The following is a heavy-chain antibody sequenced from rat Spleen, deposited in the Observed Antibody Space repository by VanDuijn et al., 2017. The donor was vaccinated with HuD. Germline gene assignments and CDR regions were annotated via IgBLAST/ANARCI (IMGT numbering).Heavy chain of an antibody. J-gene: IGHJ2*01. CDR1: GFTYNDYA. D-gene: IGHD1-4*01. CDR2: ISTGGGDT. V-gene: IGHV5S13*01. Sequence: EVQLVESGGGLVQPGGSLKLSCAASGFTYNDYAMAWVRQAPAKGLEWVATISTGGGDTYYRDSVRGRFTISRDNAKNTLYLQIDSLRSEDTATYYCARETGYNSYFDYWGQGVMVTVSS. CDR3: ARETGYNSYFDY.